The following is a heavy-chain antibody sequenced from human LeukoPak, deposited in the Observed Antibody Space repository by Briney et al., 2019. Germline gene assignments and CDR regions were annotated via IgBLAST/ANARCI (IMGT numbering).Heavy chain of an antibody. CDR1: GYTFYNYG. CDR2: ISAYDGNT. V-gene: IGHV1-18*01. J-gene: IGHJ3*02. CDR3: ARDFGMFTISHGDAFAI. D-gene: IGHD5-24*01. Sequence: ASVKVSYKASGYTFYNYGISWVRQAPGQGLEWRGWISAYDGNTNYANKLQGRVTMTTDASTSTAFMELRSLTSDDTAVYFCARDFGMFTISHGDAFAIWGQGTVVTVSS.